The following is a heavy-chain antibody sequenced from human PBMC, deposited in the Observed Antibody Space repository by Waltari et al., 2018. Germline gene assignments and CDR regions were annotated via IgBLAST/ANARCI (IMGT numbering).Heavy chain of an antibody. V-gene: IGHV1-2*02. CDR3: ARGGYSSSWWDY. J-gene: IGHJ4*02. CDR1: GYTFTGYY. Sequence: QVQLVQSGAEVKKPGASVKVSCKASGYTFTGYYMHWVRQAPGQGLEWMGWINPNRGGTNSAQKFQGRVTMTRDTSFSTAYMELSRLRSDDTAVYYCARGGYSSSWWDYWGQGTLVTVSS. D-gene: IGHD6-13*01. CDR2: INPNRGGT.